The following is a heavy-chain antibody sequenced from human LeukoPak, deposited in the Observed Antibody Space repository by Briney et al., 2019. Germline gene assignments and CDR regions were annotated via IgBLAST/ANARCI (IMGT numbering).Heavy chain of an antibody. CDR2: IYHSGST. V-gene: IGHV4-38-2*02. CDR1: GYSISTGYY. Sequence: SETLSLTCTVSGYSISTGYYWGWIRQPPGKGLEWIGIIYHSGSTNYNPSLKSRVTISVDTSKNQFSLKLSSVTAADTAVYYCARGGGYSYGYKVDYWGQGTLVTVSS. J-gene: IGHJ4*02. CDR3: ARGGGYSYGYKVDY. D-gene: IGHD5-18*01.